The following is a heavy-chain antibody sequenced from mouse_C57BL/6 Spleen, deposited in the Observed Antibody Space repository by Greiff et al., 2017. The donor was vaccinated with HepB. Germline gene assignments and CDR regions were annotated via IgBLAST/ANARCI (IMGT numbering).Heavy chain of an antibody. D-gene: IGHD3-2*02. CDR2: IYPRSGNT. J-gene: IGHJ3*01. CDR3: ARTYSSGYAY. Sequence: QVHVKQSGAELARPGASVKLSCKASGYTFTSYGISWVKQRTGQGLEWIGEIYPRSGNTYYNEKFKGKATLTADKSSSTAYMELRSLTSEDSAVYFCARTYSSGYAYWGQGTLVTVSA. CDR1: GYTFTSYG. V-gene: IGHV1-81*01.